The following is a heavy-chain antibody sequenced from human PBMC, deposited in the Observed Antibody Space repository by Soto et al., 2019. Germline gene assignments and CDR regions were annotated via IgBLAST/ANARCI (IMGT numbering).Heavy chain of an antibody. CDR1: GFTFSSYG. CDR2: ISYDGSNK. V-gene: IGHV3-30*18. J-gene: IGHJ6*02. D-gene: IGHD2-2*01. Sequence: LRLSCAASGFTFSSYGMHWVRQAPGKGLEWVAVISYDGSNKYYADSVKGRFTISRDNSKNTLYLQMNSLRAEDTAVYYCAKDVVVVPRIYYYYGMDVWGQGTTVTVSS. CDR3: AKDVVVVPRIYYYYGMDV.